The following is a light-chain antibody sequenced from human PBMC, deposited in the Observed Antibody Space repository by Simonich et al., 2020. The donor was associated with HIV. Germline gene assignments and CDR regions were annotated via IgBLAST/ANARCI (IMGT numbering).Light chain of an antibody. CDR1: QSVLYSSNNKNY. V-gene: IGKV4-1*01. Sequence: DIVMTQSPDSLAVSLGERATINCKSSQSVLYSSNNKNYLVWFPQKPGQPPKLLIYWSSTRESGVPDRFSGSGSGTDFTLTISSLQAEDVAVYYCQQYYTPPWTFGQGTKVEIK. CDR3: QQYYTPPWT. J-gene: IGKJ1*01. CDR2: WSS.